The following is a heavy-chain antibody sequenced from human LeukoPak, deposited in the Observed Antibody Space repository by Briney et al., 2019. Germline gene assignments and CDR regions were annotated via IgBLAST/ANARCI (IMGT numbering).Heavy chain of an antibody. CDR2: ISWDGGST. Sequence: GGSLRLSCAASGFTFDDYAMHWVRQAPGKGLEWVSLISWDGGSTYYADSVKGRFTISRDNSKNTLYLQMNSLRAEDTAVYYCAKGPPKWELLRPRAFDIWGQGTMVTVSS. CDR1: GFTFDDYA. J-gene: IGHJ3*02. D-gene: IGHD1-26*01. CDR3: AKGPPKWELLRPRAFDI. V-gene: IGHV3-43D*03.